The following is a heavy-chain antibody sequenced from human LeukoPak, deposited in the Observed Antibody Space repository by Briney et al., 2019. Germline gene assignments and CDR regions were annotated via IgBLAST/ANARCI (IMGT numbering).Heavy chain of an antibody. Sequence: GGSLRLSCATSGFTFSDYAMSWVRQAPGKGLEWVSTISNSGGNTHYADSVKGRFTISRDNSKNTLYLQTNSLRAEDTAVYYCAKVLGPYSSGWYLDYYYYGMDVWGQGTTVTVSS. CDR2: ISNSGGNT. V-gene: IGHV3-23*01. J-gene: IGHJ6*02. D-gene: IGHD6-19*01. CDR1: GFTFSDYA. CDR3: AKVLGPYSSGWYLDYYYYGMDV.